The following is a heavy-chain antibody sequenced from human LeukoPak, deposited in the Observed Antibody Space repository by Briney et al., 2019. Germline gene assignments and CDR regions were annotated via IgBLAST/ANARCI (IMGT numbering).Heavy chain of an antibody. CDR1: GYTFTSYY. Sequence: GASVKVSCKASGYTFTSYYMHWVRQAPGQGLEWMGIINPSGGSTSYAQKFQGRVTMTRDTSTSTVYMELSSLRSEDTAVYYCARDGSITIFGVAIRGGWFDPWGQGTLVTVSS. J-gene: IGHJ5*02. CDR2: INPSGGST. D-gene: IGHD3-3*01. V-gene: IGHV1-46*01. CDR3: ARDGSITIFGVAIRGGWFDP.